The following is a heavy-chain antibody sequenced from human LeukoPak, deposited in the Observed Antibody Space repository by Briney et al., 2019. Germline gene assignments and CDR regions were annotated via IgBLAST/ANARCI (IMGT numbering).Heavy chain of an antibody. Sequence: GGSLRLSCAASGFSFSSYAMSWVRQAPGKGLEWVSAISGSGGSTYYADSVKGRFTISRDNSKNTLYLQMNSLRAEDTAVYYCAKDPQQWLVQGFDPWGQGTLVTVSS. CDR2: ISGSGGST. D-gene: IGHD6-19*01. J-gene: IGHJ5*02. V-gene: IGHV3-23*01. CDR3: AKDPQQWLVQGFDP. CDR1: GFSFSSYA.